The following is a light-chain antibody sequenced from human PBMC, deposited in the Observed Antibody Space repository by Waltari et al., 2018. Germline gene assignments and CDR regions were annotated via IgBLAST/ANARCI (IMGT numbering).Light chain of an antibody. J-gene: IGLJ2*01. CDR3: SSYTSSSVV. CDR2: EVS. Sequence: ALTQPASVSGSPGQSIPISCTGTSSDVGGYTYVSWYQQHPGKAPKLMIYEVSNRPSGVSNRFSGSKSGNTASLTISGLQAEDEADYYCSSYTSSSVVFGGGTKLTVL. V-gene: IGLV2-14*01. CDR1: SSDVGGYTY.